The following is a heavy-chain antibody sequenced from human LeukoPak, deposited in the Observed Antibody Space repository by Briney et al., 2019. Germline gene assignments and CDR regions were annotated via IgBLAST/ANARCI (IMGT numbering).Heavy chain of an antibody. D-gene: IGHD6-13*01. V-gene: IGHV5-51*01. CDR1: GYSFTSYW. J-gene: IGHJ4*02. Sequence: GEFLKISCKGSGYSFTSYWIAWVRQMPGKGLEWLGIIYPGNSDTRYSPSFQGQVTISADKSITTAYLQWSSLKASDSGMYYCARRLAATGTGWNDYWGQGTLVTVSS. CDR3: ARRLAATGTGWNDY. CDR2: IYPGNSDT.